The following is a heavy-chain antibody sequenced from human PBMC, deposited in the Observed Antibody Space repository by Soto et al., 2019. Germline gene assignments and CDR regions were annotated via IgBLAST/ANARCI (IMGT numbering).Heavy chain of an antibody. V-gene: IGHV1-3*01. J-gene: IGHJ3*02. CDR1: GYTFISYA. Sequence: QVQLVQSGAEVKKPGASVKVSCKASGYTFISYAMYWVRQAPGQRLEWMGWINAGNGNTKYSQKFQGRVTITRDTSASTADMELSSLRSEDTALYYCARDLGGMDIWGQGTMVTVSS. CDR2: INAGNGNT. D-gene: IGHD3-10*01. CDR3: ARDLGGMDI.